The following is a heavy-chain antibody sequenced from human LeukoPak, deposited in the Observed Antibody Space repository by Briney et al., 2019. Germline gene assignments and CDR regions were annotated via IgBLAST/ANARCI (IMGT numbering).Heavy chain of an antibody. CDR2: MNPNSGNT. V-gene: IGHV1-8*03. Sequence: ASVKVSCKASGYTFTSYGISWVRQAPGQGLEWMGWMNPNSGNTGYAQKFQGRVTITRNTSISTAYMELSSLRSEDTAVYYCARAVRYYYGSGSGPYYMDVWGKGTTVTVSS. J-gene: IGHJ6*03. D-gene: IGHD3-10*01. CDR1: GYTFTSYG. CDR3: ARAVRYYYGSGSGPYYMDV.